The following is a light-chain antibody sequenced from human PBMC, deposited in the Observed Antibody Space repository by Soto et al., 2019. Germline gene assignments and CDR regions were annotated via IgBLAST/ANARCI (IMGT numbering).Light chain of an antibody. Sequence: DIVMTPSPLSLPVTPGEPASISCRSSQSLLHSNGSNYLDWYLQKPGQSPQLLIYLGSTRSSGVPDRFSGSGSGTDFTLKISRVEAEDVGVDYYRQALQTLALTFGGGTKVEIK. V-gene: IGKV2-28*01. CDR3: RQALQTLALT. J-gene: IGKJ4*01. CDR2: LGS. CDR1: QSLLHSNGSNY.